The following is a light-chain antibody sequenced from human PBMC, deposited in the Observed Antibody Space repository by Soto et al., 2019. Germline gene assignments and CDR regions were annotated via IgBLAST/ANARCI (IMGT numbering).Light chain of an antibody. Sequence: DIQMTQSPSSLSASVGDRVTITCRASESISRHLNWYQQKPGKAPNLLIYAASSLQNGVPSRFRGGGADTDFTLIISSLQPEDFSTYYGQQSYTTRSITLVQGTRLEIK. CDR2: AAS. J-gene: IGKJ5*01. CDR3: QQSYTTRSIT. V-gene: IGKV1-39*01. CDR1: ESISRH.